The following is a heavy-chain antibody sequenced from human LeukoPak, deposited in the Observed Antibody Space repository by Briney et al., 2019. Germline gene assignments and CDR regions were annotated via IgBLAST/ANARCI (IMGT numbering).Heavy chain of an antibody. J-gene: IGHJ4*02. V-gene: IGHV3-23*01. D-gene: IGHD5-18*01. Sequence: GRSLRLSCAASGFTFSSYAMSWVRQAPGKGLEWVSAISGSGGSTYYADSVKGRFTISRDNSKNTLYLQMNSLRAEDTAVYYCAKSTQLWLPSPPKFDYWGQGTLVTVSS. CDR3: AKSTQLWLPSPPKFDY. CDR1: GFTFSSYA. CDR2: ISGSGGST.